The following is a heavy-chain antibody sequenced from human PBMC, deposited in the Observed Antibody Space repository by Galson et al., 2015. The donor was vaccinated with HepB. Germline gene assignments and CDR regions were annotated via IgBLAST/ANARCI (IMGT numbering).Heavy chain of an antibody. CDR1: GFTFSSYA. Sequence: SLRLSCAASGFTFSSYAMHWVRQAPGKGLEYVSAISSNGGSTYYADSVKGRFTISRDNSKNTLYLQMSSLRAEDTAVYYCVKGVVAVATSPYFDYWGQGTLVTVSS. D-gene: IGHD6-19*01. J-gene: IGHJ4*02. CDR3: VKGVVAVATSPYFDY. CDR2: ISSNGGST. V-gene: IGHV3-64D*06.